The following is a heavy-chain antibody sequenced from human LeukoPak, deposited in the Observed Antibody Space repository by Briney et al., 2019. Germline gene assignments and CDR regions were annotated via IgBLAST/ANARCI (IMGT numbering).Heavy chain of an antibody. V-gene: IGHV3-74*01. CDR1: GFTFSSYW. CDR3: ATPRGSGSYLAFDY. J-gene: IGHJ4*02. CDR2: INSDGSST. D-gene: IGHD1-26*01. Sequence: GGSLRLSCAAPGFTFSSYWMHWVRQAPGKGLVWVSRINSDGSSTRYADSVKGRFTISRDNAKNTLYLQMNSLRAEDTAVYYCATPRGSGSYLAFDYWGQGTLVTVSS.